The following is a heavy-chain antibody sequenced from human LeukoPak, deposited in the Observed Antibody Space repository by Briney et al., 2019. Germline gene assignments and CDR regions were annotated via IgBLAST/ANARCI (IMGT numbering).Heavy chain of an antibody. D-gene: IGHD3-3*01. CDR2: IHPNTGGT. CDR1: GYSFTGHY. J-gene: IGHJ4*02. Sequence: ASVKVSFKASGYSFTGHYLHWVRQAPGQGLEWMGWIHPNTGGTNYAQRFQGRVTMTRDTSISTAYMELSRLRSDDTAVYYCAKVVAITINYWGQGTLVTVSS. CDR3: AKVVAITINY. V-gene: IGHV1-2*02.